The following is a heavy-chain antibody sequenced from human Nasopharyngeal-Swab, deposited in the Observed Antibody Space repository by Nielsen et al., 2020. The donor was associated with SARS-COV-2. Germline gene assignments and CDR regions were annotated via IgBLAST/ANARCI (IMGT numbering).Heavy chain of an antibody. V-gene: IGHV1-2*06. Sequence: ASVKVSCKASGYTFTGYYMHWVRQAPGQGLEWMGRINPNSGGTNYAQKFQGRVTMTRDTSISTAYMGLSRLRSDDTAVYYCARANLYSSGWYIPDYWGQGTLVTVSS. CDR2: INPNSGGT. CDR3: ARANLYSSGWYIPDY. CDR1: GYTFTGYY. J-gene: IGHJ4*02. D-gene: IGHD6-19*01.